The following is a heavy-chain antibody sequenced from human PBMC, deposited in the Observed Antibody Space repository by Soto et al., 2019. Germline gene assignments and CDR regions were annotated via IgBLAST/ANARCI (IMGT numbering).Heavy chain of an antibody. CDR1: GGTFSSYA. CDR2: IIPIFGTA. D-gene: IGHD3-22*01. J-gene: IGHJ5*02. CDR3: ARDVSGYTHNWFDP. Sequence: ASVKVSCKASGGTFSSYAISWVRQAPGQGLEWMGGIIPIFGTANYVQKFQGRVTITADESTSTAYMELSSLRSEDTAVYYSARDVSGYTHNWFDPWGQGTLVTVSS. V-gene: IGHV1-69*13.